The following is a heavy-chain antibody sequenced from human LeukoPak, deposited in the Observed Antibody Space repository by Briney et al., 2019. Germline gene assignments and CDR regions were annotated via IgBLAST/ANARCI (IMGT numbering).Heavy chain of an antibody. J-gene: IGHJ4*02. CDR3: ARQSGYCSSTSCSFDY. Sequence: GESLKISCKGSGYSFTNYWIGWVRQMPGKGLEWMGIIYPGDSDTKYWPSFQGQVTISADKSITTAYLQWSSLKASDTAMYYCARQSGYCSSTSCSFDYWGQGTLVTVSS. CDR2: IYPGDSDT. D-gene: IGHD2-2*01. V-gene: IGHV5-51*01. CDR1: GYSFTNYW.